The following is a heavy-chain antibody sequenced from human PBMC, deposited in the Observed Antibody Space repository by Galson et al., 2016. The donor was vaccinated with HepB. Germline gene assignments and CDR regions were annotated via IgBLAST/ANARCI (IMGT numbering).Heavy chain of an antibody. Sequence: SETLSLTCPVSGGSISTSDWWSWVRQPPGKGLEWIGEIYHSGSTNYNPSLKSRVTISVDKSQNQFSLRLSSVTAADTAVYFCARAFKGLFQDWGQGTVVTVSS. CDR2: IYHSGST. V-gene: IGHV4-4*02. J-gene: IGHJ1*01. D-gene: IGHD3-16*01. CDR1: GGSISTSDW. CDR3: ARAFKGLFQD.